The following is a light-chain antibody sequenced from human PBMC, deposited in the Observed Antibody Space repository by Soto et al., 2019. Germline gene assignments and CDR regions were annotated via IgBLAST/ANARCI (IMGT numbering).Light chain of an antibody. V-gene: IGKV3-20*01. J-gene: IGKJ1*01. Sequence: VLTQSPGPLSLSPGERATLSCRASQSVSSSYLAWYQQKPGQAPRLLIYGASSRATGIPDRFSGSGSGTDFTLTISRLEPEDVAVYYCQQYGSSLWTFGQGTKVDI. CDR1: QSVSSSY. CDR2: GAS. CDR3: QQYGSSLWT.